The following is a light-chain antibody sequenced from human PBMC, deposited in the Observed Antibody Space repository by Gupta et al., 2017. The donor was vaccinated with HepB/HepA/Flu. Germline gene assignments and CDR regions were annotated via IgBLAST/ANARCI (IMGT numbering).Light chain of an antibody. CDR3: QAWDSSTVVV. CDR1: RLEDKY. V-gene: IGLV3-1*01. J-gene: IGLJ2*01. Sequence: YKLTQPLSVSVPPGQTASIPCSGDRLEDKYVCWYQQKPGQTPVVVIYRDSKRPPGIPERFSGSNSGNTATLTISGTQAMDEADYYCQAWDSSTVVVFGGGTKLIVL. CDR2: RDS.